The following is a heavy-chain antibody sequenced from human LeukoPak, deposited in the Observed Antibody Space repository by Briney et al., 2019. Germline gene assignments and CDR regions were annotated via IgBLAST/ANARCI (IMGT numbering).Heavy chain of an antibody. J-gene: IGHJ5*02. V-gene: IGHV4-4*07. Sequence: PSETLSLTCTVSGGSISSYYWSWIRQPAGKGLEWIGRIYTSGSTNYNPSLKSRVTMSVDMSKNQFSLKLSSVTAADTAVYYCARGVTIFGVVSSYNWFDPWGQGTLVTVSS. CDR2: IYTSGST. CDR1: GGSISSYY. D-gene: IGHD3-3*01. CDR3: ARGVTIFGVVSSYNWFDP.